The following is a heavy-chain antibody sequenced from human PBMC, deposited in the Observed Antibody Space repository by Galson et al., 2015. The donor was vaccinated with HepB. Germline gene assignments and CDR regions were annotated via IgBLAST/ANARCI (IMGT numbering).Heavy chain of an antibody. D-gene: IGHD6-13*01. CDR1: GDSVSSNSAA. CDR3: ARAIRGSTWPQSYYYGTDV. Sequence: CAISGDSVSSNSAAWNWIRQSPSRGLEWLGRTYYRSKWYNDYAVSVKSRITINPDTSKNQFSLQLNSVTPEDTAVYYCARAIRGSTWPQSYYYGTDVWGHGTTVTASS. CDR2: TYYRSKWYN. J-gene: IGHJ6*02. V-gene: IGHV6-1*01.